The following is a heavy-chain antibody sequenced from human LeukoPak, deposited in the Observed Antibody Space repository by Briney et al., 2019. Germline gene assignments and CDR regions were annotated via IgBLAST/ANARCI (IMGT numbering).Heavy chain of an antibody. CDR2: IYYSGST. CDR1: GGSISSGGYY. D-gene: IGHD6-13*01. CDR3: ARGLGYSSSPRDRQFDY. V-gene: IGHV4-31*03. Sequence: PSQTLSLTCTVSGGSISSGGYYWSWIRQHPGKGLEWIGYIYYSGSTYYNPSLKSRVTISVDTSKNQFSLKLSSVTTADTAVYYCARGLGYSSSPRDRQFDYWGQGTLVTVSS. J-gene: IGHJ4*02.